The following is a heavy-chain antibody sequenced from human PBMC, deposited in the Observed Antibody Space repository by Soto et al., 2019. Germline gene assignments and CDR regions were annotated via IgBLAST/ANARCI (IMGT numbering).Heavy chain of an antibody. J-gene: IGHJ4*02. V-gene: IGHV3-66*01. D-gene: IGHD1-26*01. CDR1: GFTVSTNY. Sequence: PGGSLRLSCAASGFTVSTNYMNWVRQAPGKGLEWVSVIFSDGNTYYADSVKGRFTISRDNSKNTVYFQMNSLRAEDTAVYFCARGALTHAFVDYWGKGTLVTVSS. CDR3: ARGALTHAFVDY. CDR2: IFSDGNT.